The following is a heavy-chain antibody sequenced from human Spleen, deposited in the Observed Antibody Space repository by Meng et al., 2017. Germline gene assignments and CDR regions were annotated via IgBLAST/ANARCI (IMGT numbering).Heavy chain of an antibody. Sequence: QAQPQDSGPGLGKPSGPRSLTCAVSAYAISSSYWWSWVRQPPGKGLEWIGEVYHSGNTNSNPSLKSRVTMSVDKSKNQFSLQLTSVTAADTGFYYCARGSMTGAGDFEYWGQGILVTVSS. J-gene: IGHJ4*02. CDR3: ARGSMTGAGDFEY. CDR1: AYAISSSYW. V-gene: IGHV4-4*02. CDR2: VYHSGNT. D-gene: IGHD6-13*01.